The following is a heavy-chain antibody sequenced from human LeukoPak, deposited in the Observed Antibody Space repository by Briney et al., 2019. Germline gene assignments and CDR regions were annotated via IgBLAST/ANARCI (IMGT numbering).Heavy chain of an antibody. CDR3: ARSRGIISDSTLDY. V-gene: IGHV4-4*02. Sequence: SGTLSLTCAVSGGSISSSNWWSWVRQPPGKGLEWIGEIYHSGSTNYNPSLKSRVTISVDASKNQFSLKLSSVTAADTAVYYCARSRGIISDSTLDYWGQGTLVTVSS. CDR1: GGSISSSNW. J-gene: IGHJ4*02. D-gene: IGHD6-13*01. CDR2: IYHSGST.